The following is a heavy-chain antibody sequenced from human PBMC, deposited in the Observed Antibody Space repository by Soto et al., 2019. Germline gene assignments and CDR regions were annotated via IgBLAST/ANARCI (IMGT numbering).Heavy chain of an antibody. Sequence: GGSLRLSCAASGFTFSSYAMSWVRQAPGKGLEWVSAISGSGGSTYYADSVKGRFTISRDNSKNTLYLQMNSLRAEDTAVYYCAKDNQIKIFGVVIVHWFDPWGQGPLVTVSA. J-gene: IGHJ5*02. CDR3: AKDNQIKIFGVVIVHWFDP. CDR1: GFTFSSYA. D-gene: IGHD3-3*01. CDR2: ISGSGGST. V-gene: IGHV3-23*01.